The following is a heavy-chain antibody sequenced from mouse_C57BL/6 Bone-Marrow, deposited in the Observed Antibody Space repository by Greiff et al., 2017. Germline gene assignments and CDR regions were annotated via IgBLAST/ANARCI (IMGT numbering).Heavy chain of an antibody. CDR1: GYAFTNYL. Sequence: QVQLQQSGAELVRPGTSVKVSCKASGYAFTNYLIEWVKQRPGQGLEWIGVINPGSGGTNYNEKFKGKATLTADKSSSTAYMQLSSLTSEDSAVYFLSGDSPPFDYRGQGTTLTVSS. J-gene: IGHJ2*01. D-gene: IGHD3-2*02. CDR3: SGDSPPFDY. CDR2: INPGSGGT. V-gene: IGHV1-54*01.